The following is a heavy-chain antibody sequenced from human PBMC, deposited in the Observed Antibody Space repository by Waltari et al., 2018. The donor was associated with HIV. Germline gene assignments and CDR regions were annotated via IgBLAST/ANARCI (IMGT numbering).Heavy chain of an antibody. CDR1: GGPVSRNSVF. V-gene: IGHV4-39*01. CDR3: ARHALRVGAAYWNFDL. CDR2: IYFTGRA. Sequence: QLQLQDSGPGLVKPSEHLSLTCTVSGGPVSRNSVFWGWTRHPPGKGLEWIGRIYFTGRAYYNPSLKSRVTISVDTSKNQFSLKVTSVTAADTAVYYCARHALRVGAAYWNFDLWGRGTLVTVSS. D-gene: IGHD1-26*01. J-gene: IGHJ2*01.